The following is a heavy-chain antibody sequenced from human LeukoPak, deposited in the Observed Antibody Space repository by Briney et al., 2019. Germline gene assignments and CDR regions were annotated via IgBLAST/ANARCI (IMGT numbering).Heavy chain of an antibody. J-gene: IGHJ4*02. CDR3: ARGSGYCTNGVCPARGYFDY. D-gene: IGHD2-8*01. CDR2: MNPNSGNT. CDR1: GYTFTSYD. Sequence: GASVKVSCKASGYTFTSYDINWVRRATGQGLEWMGWMNPNSGNTGYAQKFQGRVTITRNTSISTAYMELSSLRSEDTAVYYCARGSGYCTNGVCPARGYFDYWGQGTLVTVSS. V-gene: IGHV1-8*03.